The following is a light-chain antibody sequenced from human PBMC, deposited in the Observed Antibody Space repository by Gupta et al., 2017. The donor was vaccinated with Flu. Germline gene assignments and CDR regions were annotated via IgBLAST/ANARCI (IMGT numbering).Light chain of an antibody. CDR1: QSVSNNY. CDR2: GAS. J-gene: IGKJ4*01. V-gene: IGKV3-20*01. CDR3: QQYGSPPLT. Sequence: ELVLTQSPGTLSLSAGERATPSCRASQSVSNNYLAWYQQKPGRAPRLLIYGASSRATAIPDRFSGSGSGTDFSLTISRVEPEDFAVYYCQQYGSPPLTFGGGTKVEI.